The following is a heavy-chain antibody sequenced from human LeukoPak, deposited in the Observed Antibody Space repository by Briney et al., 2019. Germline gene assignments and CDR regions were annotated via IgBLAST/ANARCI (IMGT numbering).Heavy chain of an antibody. CDR1: GGSISSYY. D-gene: IGHD5-12*01. CDR3: ARQNSGYSGYGPLFYGMDV. V-gene: IGHV4-59*08. J-gene: IGHJ6*02. Sequence: SETLSLTCTVSGGSISSYYWSWIRQPPGKGLEWIGYIYYSGSTNYNPSLKSRVTISVDTSKNQFSLKLSSVTAADTAVYYCARQNSGYSGYGPLFYGMDVWGQGTTVTVSS. CDR2: IYYSGST.